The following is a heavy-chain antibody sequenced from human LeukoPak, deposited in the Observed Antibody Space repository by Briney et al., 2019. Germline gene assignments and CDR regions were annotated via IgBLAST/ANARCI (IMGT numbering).Heavy chain of an antibody. Sequence: GGSLRLSCAVSGFTFSSYWMSWVRQAPGKGLEWVANIKQDGSEKYYVDSVKGRFTISRDNAKNSLYLQMNSLRAEDTAVYYCARGTYYYDSSGYLPRIWGQGTLVTVSS. CDR2: IKQDGSEK. J-gene: IGHJ4*02. CDR3: ARGTYYYDSSGYLPRI. CDR1: GFTFSSYW. D-gene: IGHD3-22*01. V-gene: IGHV3-7*01.